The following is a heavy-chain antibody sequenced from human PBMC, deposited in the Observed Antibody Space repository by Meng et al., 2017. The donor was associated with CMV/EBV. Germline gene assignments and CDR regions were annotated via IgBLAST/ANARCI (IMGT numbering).Heavy chain of an antibody. CDR2: ISYDGSNK. V-gene: IGHV3-30*04. J-gene: IGHJ6*02. CDR3: ARGGSGDLIYYYYGMDV. Sequence: GESLKIPCAASGFTFSSYAMHWVRQAPGKGLEWVAVISYDGSNKYYADSVKGRFTISRDNSKNTLYLQMNSLRAEDTAVYYCARGGSGDLIYYYYGMDVWGQGTTVTVSS. CDR1: GFTFSSYA. D-gene: IGHD4-17*01.